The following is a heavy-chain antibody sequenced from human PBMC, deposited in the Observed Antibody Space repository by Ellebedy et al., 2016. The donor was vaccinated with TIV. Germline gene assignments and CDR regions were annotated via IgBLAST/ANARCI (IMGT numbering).Heavy chain of an antibody. CDR2: IGTTGNTV. D-gene: IGHD3-16*01. J-gene: IGHJ6*02. Sequence: PGGSLRLSCAASGLTFSSHSMNWVRQAPGKGLEWVSCIGTTGNTVYYADSVKGRVTISRDNAMNSLYLEMNSLRDEDTAVYYCARVRGTYAYGMDVWGQGTTVTVSS. V-gene: IGHV3-48*02. CDR3: ARVRGTYAYGMDV. CDR1: GLTFSSHS.